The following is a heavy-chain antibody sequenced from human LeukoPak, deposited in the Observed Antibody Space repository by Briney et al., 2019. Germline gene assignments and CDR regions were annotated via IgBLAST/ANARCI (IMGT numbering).Heavy chain of an antibody. V-gene: IGHV3-11*01. CDR3: ARSHYGSGSYPARYGMDV. D-gene: IGHD3-10*01. J-gene: IGHJ6*02. CDR1: GFPFTYSC. CDR2: ITSSGTNI. Sequence: PGGALRLSCAAYGFPFTYSCMDWIRQAPGKGLDLFSYITSSGTNIYYADSVKGRFTISRDNAKNSLYLQMNSLRAEDTAVYYCARSHYGSGSYPARYGMDVWGQGTTVTVSS.